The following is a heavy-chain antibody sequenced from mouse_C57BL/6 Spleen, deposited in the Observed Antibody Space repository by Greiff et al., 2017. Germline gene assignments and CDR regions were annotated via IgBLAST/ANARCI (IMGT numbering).Heavy chain of an antibody. V-gene: IGHV1-64*01. Sequence: QVQLKQPGAELVKPGASVKLSCKASGYTFTSYWMHWVKQRPGQGLEWIGMIHPNSGSTNYNEKFKSKATLTVDKSSSTAYMQLSSLTSEDSAVYYCARDDGYYAMDYWGQGTSVTVSS. J-gene: IGHJ4*01. CDR3: ARDDGYYAMDY. D-gene: IGHD2-3*01. CDR2: IHPNSGST. CDR1: GYTFTSYW.